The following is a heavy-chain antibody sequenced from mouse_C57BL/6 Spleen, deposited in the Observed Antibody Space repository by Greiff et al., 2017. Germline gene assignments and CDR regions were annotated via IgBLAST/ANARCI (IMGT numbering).Heavy chain of an antibody. D-gene: IGHD1-1*01. CDR2: ILPGSGST. Sequence: QVQLQQSGAELMKPGASVKLSCKATGYTFTGYWIEWVKQRPGHGLEWIGEILPGSGSTNYNEKFKGKATFTADTSSTTASMQLSSLPTEYSPIWYSERRYGSSYGAMDYWGQGTSVTVSS. V-gene: IGHV1-9*01. J-gene: IGHJ4*01. CDR3: ERRYGSSYGAMDY. CDR1: GYTFTGYW.